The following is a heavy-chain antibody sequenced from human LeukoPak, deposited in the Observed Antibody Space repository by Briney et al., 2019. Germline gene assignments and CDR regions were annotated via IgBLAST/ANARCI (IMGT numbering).Heavy chain of an antibody. J-gene: IGHJ4*02. CDR3: TTGYCSSTSCYPTDY. CDR2: IKSKTDGGTT. Sequence: GGSLRLSCAASGFTFSNAWMSWVRQAPGKGLEWVGRIKSKTDGGTTDYAAPVKGRFTISRDDSKNTLYLQMNSLKTEDTAVYYCTTGYCSSTSCYPTDYWGQGTLVTVSS. CDR1: GFTFSNAW. D-gene: IGHD2-2*01. V-gene: IGHV3-15*01.